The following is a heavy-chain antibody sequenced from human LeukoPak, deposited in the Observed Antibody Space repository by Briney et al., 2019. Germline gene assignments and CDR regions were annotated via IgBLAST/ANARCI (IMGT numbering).Heavy chain of an antibody. CDR1: GGSISSYY. CDR2: IYTSGST. CDR3: ARVVQYSSSWSSLLGYYYMDV. Sequence: SETLSLTCTVSGGSISSYYWSWIRQPAGKGLEWIGRIYTSGSTNYNPSLKSRVTISVDTSKNQFPLKLSSVTAADTAVYYCARVVQYSSSWSSLLGYYYMDVWGKGTTVTVSS. J-gene: IGHJ6*03. D-gene: IGHD6-13*01. V-gene: IGHV4-4*07.